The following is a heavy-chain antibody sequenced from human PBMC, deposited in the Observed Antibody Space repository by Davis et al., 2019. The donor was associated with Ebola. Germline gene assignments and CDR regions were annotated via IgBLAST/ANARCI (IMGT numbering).Heavy chain of an antibody. CDR2: IYYNGRT. CDR3: ARVGGDGSSHLEGLDS. V-gene: IGHV4-59*01. D-gene: IGHD3-16*01. CDR1: GDSISSYY. Sequence: MPSETLSLTCTVSGDSISSYYWSWIRQPPGKGLEWIGYIYYNGRTNYNPSLKSRVTISVDTSKNQVSLKLSSVTAADTAVYYCARVGGDGSSHLEGLDSWGQGTLVTVSS. J-gene: IGHJ4*02.